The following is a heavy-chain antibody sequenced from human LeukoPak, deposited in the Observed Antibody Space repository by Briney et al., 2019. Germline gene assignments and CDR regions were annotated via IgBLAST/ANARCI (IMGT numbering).Heavy chain of an antibody. CDR2: ISFDGSNK. CDR3: ARQEARNYYYEGLDY. V-gene: IGHV3-30*04. J-gene: IGHJ4*02. CDR1: GFTFSTYA. Sequence: GGSLRLSCAGSGFTFSTYAMHWVRQAPGKGLEWVAVISFDGSNKYYADSVKGRFTIDRDNSKNTVYLHMNSLRPDDTAIYFCARQEARNYYYEGLDYWGQGNLVTVSS. D-gene: IGHD3-22*01.